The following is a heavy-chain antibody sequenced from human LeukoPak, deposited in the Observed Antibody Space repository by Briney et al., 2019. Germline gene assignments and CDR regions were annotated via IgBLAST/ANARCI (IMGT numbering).Heavy chain of an antibody. CDR3: ARYNTVNRGFTAADF. CDR2: IYYTGTT. Sequence: SEILSLTCSVSGASINNYYGIWFRQPPGKGLEWIGYIYYTGTTNYNPSLKSRLTISVDTSKNQFSLKLTSVTAADTAVYYCARYNTVNRGFTAADFWGQGTLVTVSS. D-gene: IGHD3-10*01. V-gene: IGHV4-59*01. CDR1: GASINNYY. J-gene: IGHJ4*02.